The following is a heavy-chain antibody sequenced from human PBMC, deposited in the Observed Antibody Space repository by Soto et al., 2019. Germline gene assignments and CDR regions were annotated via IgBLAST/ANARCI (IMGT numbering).Heavy chain of an antibody. V-gene: IGHV4-34*03. J-gene: IGHJ6*01. Sequence: PQKLSHTCAVSGVSFDGFLWTWIRQSPGKGLEWIGEISRAGGSNYNPSLNGRVTISLDTSKDQFSLKLSSVTAADTAVYYCSCVYYR. CDR2: ISRAGGS. CDR3: SCVYYR. CDR1: GVSFDGFL.